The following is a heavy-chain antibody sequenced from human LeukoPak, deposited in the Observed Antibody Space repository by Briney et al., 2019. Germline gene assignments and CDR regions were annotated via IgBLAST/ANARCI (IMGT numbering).Heavy chain of an antibody. D-gene: IGHD6-19*01. CDR2: TYYRSKWYN. V-gene: IGHV6-1*01. Sequence: SQTLSLTCAVSGDSVSSKNGAWNWIRQSPSRGLEWLGRTYYRSKWYNDYAESVEGRMTISQDTSKNQYSLPLNSVTPDDTAVYYCARDLGTTGWHTFDYWGQGTLVTVSS. J-gene: IGHJ4*02. CDR3: ARDLGTTGWHTFDY. CDR1: GDSVSSKNGA.